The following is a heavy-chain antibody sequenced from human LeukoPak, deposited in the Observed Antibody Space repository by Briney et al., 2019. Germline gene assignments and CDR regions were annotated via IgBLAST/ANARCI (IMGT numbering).Heavy chain of an antibody. J-gene: IGHJ4*02. CDR1: GFTFSSTY. CDR2: TYSGGST. Sequence: PGGSLRLSCLASGFTFSSTYMSWVRQAPGKGLEWVSVTYSGGSTYYSDSVKGRCTISRDNSKNTLYLQMNSLRGEGTAVDYCGSGKRAFDNWGQGTLVTVSA. D-gene: IGHD1-26*01. V-gene: IGHV3-66*01. CDR3: GSGKRAFDN.